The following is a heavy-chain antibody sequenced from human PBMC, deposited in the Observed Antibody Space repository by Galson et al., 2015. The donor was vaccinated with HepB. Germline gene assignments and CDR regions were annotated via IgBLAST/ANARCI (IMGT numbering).Heavy chain of an antibody. CDR3: TVAATQMGDFGY. V-gene: IGHV3-15*01. D-gene: IGHD2-15*01. CDR2: IKSQKDGGTT. Sequence: SLRLSCAASGFDFTYGWMSWVRQAPGKGLEWVGRIKSQKDGGTTDYGAPVKGRFSISREDSKNMLYLQMNSLQIEDTAVYFCTVAATQMGDFGYWGRGTLVTVPS. J-gene: IGHJ4*02. CDR1: GFDFTYGW.